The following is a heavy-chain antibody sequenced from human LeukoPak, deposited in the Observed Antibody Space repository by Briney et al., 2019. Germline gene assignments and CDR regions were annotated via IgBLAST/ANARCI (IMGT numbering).Heavy chain of an antibody. D-gene: IGHD6-13*01. CDR1: GYTFTSYI. Sequence: ASVKVSCKASGYTFTSYIIRWVRQAPGQGLEWMEWINAYNGNTDYPQRVQGRVTMTTDTSTSTAYMELRSLRSDDKAVYYCARDRHIAAAVYYFYMDVWGKGTPVTVSS. CDR3: ARDRHIAAAVYYFYMDV. V-gene: IGHV1-18*01. J-gene: IGHJ6*03. CDR2: INAYNGNT.